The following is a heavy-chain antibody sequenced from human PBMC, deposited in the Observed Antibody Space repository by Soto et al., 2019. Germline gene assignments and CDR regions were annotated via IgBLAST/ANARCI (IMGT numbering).Heavy chain of an antibody. D-gene: IGHD3-16*02. Sequence: QVQLVESGGGVVQPGRSLRLSCAASGFTFSSYAMHWVRQAPGKGLEWVAVISYDGSNKYYADSVKGRFTISRDNSKNTLYLQMNSLRAEDTAVYYCARGCDYVWGSYRKLDYWGQGTLVTVSS. CDR3: ARGCDYVWGSYRKLDY. CDR1: GFTFSSYA. CDR2: ISYDGSNK. V-gene: IGHV3-30-3*01. J-gene: IGHJ4*02.